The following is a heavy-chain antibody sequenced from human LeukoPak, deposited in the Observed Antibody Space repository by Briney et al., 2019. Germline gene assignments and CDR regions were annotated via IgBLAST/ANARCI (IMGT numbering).Heavy chain of an antibody. V-gene: IGHV3-73*01. J-gene: IGHJ4*02. CDR2: IRSKANSYAT. CDR3: TRHSGVGATGFDY. D-gene: IGHD1-26*01. CDR1: GFTFSGSA. Sequence: PGGSLRLSCAASGFTFSGSAMHWVRQASGKGLEWVGRIRSKANSYATAYAASVKGRFIISRDDSKNTAYLQMNSLKTEDTAVYYCTRHSGVGATGFDYWGQGTLVTVSS.